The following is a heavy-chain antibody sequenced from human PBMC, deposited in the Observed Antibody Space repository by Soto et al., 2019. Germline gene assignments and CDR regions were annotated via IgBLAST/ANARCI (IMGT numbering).Heavy chain of an antibody. CDR1: GXTFSNYV. Sequence: GSLRLSCAASGXTFSNYVMHWVRQVPGEGLVWVSRMSGDGKTISYADSVKCRFTISRDNAKKTLYLQMNSLRVEHTAVYYCARTYVPGIAGFDPWGQGTLGTVSS. CDR3: ARTYVPGIAGFDP. CDR2: MSGDGKTI. V-gene: IGHV3-74*01. J-gene: IGHJ5*02. D-gene: IGHD1-1*01.